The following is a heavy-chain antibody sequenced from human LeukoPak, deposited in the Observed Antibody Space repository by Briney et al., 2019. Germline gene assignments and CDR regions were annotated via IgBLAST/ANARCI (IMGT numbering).Heavy chain of an antibody. J-gene: IGHJ4*02. CDR1: GYTFTSYH. V-gene: IGHV1-46*01. CDR2: INPSGGTT. CDR3: ARDANFDY. Sequence: ASVKVSCKASGYTFTSYHMHWVRQAPGQWLEWMGIINPSGGTTNYAQKFRGRVTMTRDMSTSTVYMELSSLRSEDTAVYYCARDANFDYWGQGTLVTVSS.